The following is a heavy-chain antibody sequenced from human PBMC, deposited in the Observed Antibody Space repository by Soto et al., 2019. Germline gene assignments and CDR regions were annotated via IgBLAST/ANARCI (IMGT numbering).Heavy chain of an antibody. D-gene: IGHD4-17*01. CDR1: GFTFSNAW. CDR3: TTLSYGDYLASY. CDR2: IKSKTDGGTT. Sequence: EVQLMESGGGLVKPGGSLRLSCAASGFTFSNAWMSWVRQAPGKGLEWVGRIKSKTDGGTTDYAAPVKGRFTISRDDSKNTLYLQMNSLKTEDTAVYYCTTLSYGDYLASYWGQGTLVTVSS. J-gene: IGHJ4*02. V-gene: IGHV3-15*01.